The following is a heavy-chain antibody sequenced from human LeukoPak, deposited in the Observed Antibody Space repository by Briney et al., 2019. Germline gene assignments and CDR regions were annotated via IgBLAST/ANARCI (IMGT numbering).Heavy chain of an antibody. D-gene: IGHD6-19*01. CDR1: GFTFSSYS. Sequence: PGGSLRLSCAASGFTFSSYSMNWVRQAPGKGLEWVSYISSSSSTIYYADSVKGRFTISRDNAKNSLYLQMNSLRAEDTAVYYCARDEDVAGTGDAFDIWGQGTMVTVSS. V-gene: IGHV3-48*04. CDR2: ISSSSSTI. CDR3: ARDEDVAGTGDAFDI. J-gene: IGHJ3*02.